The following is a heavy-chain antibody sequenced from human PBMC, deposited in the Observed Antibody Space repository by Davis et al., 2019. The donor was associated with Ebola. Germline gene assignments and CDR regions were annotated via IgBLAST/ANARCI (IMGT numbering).Heavy chain of an antibody. Sequence: AASVKVSCKASGYTFSSYDINWVRQATGQGLEWMGWMNPNSGNTGYTQKFQGRITMTRNISISTAYMELSSLRSEDTAVYYCARVRIAAAGTWGWFDPWGQGTLVTVSS. J-gene: IGHJ5*02. D-gene: IGHD6-13*01. V-gene: IGHV1-8*01. CDR1: GYTFSSYD. CDR3: ARVRIAAAGTWGWFDP. CDR2: MNPNSGNT.